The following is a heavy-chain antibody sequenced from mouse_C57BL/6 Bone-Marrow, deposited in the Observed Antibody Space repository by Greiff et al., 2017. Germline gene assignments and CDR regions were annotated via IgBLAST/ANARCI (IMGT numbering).Heavy chain of an antibody. V-gene: IGHV1-62-2*01. D-gene: IGHD1-1*01. CDR3: ARHEEGDYNGSSSFAY. Sequence: QVQLQQSGAELVKPGASVKLSCKASGYTFTEYTIHWVKQRSGQGLEWIGWFYPGSGSIKYNEKFKDKATLTADKYSSTVYMELSRLTSEDSAVYFCARHEEGDYNGSSSFAYWGQGTLVTVSA. CDR2: FYPGSGSI. J-gene: IGHJ3*01. CDR1: GYTFTEYT.